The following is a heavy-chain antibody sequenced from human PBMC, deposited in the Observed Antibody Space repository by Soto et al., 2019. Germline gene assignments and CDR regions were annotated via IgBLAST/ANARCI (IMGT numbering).Heavy chain of an antibody. CDR2: ISAYNGKT. CDR3: ARDPEIFAY. Sequence: QVQLVQSGAEVKKPGASLKVSCKASGYTFTSYGISWVRQAPGQGLEWMGWISAYNGKTKYAQKIQGRVTMTTDTSTSTAYMQLTSPRSPAPAVYYCARDPEIFAYWGQGTLVTFSS. V-gene: IGHV1-18*01. J-gene: IGHJ4*02. CDR1: GYTFTSYG.